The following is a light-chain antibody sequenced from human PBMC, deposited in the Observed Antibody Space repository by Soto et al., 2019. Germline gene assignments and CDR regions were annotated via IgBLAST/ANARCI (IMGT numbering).Light chain of an antibody. CDR3: QSYDSSLSAYVV. V-gene: IGLV1-40*01. Sequence: QSVLTQPPSMSGAPGQRVTISCTGSSSNIGAGYDVHWYQHLPGSAPKLLIYTNNNRPSGVPDRFSGSKSGTSASLAITGLQAEDEADYYCQSYDSSLSAYVVFGGGTKVTVL. CDR1: SSNIGAGYD. CDR2: TNN. J-gene: IGLJ2*01.